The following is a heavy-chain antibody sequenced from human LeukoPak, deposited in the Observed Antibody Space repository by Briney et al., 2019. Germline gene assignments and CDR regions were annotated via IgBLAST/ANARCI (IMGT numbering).Heavy chain of an antibody. V-gene: IGHV5-51*01. D-gene: IGHD5-18*01. CDR2: IFLGDSDT. Sequence: GESLKISCKGSGYNFMNYWIGWVRQMPGKGLEWMGIIFLGDSDTRYSPSFQGQVTISDDKSISTAYLQWSSLEASDTAIYYCARGFGYAGNYFDYWGQGTLVTVSS. J-gene: IGHJ4*02. CDR1: GYNFMNYW. CDR3: ARGFGYAGNYFDY.